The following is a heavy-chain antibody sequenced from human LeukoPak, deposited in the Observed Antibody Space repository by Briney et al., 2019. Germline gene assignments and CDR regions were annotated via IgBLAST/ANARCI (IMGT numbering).Heavy chain of an antibody. CDR3: ARATQDGFPNTFDP. CDR2: FYHSGTT. D-gene: IGHD3-10*01. CDR1: NYSISSDYY. Sequence: SETLSLTCTVSNYSISSDYYWGWIRQSPGKGLEWIASFYHSGTTYYSPSLKCRVSISVDTSKNQFSLSLTSVTAADTAVYYCARATQDGFPNTFDPWGQGALVTVSS. V-gene: IGHV4-38-2*02. J-gene: IGHJ5*02.